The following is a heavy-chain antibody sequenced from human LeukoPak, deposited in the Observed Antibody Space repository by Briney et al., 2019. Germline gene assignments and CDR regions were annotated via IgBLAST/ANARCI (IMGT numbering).Heavy chain of an antibody. V-gene: IGHV3-11*06. CDR2: ISSSSSYT. J-gene: IGHJ4*02. CDR1: GFTFSDYY. D-gene: IGHD2-2*02. CDR3: ARVSQDIVVVPAAIPRFDY. Sequence: GGSLRLSCAASGFTFSDYYMSWIRQAPGKGLEWVSYISSSSSYTNYADSVKGRFTISRDNAKNSLYLQMNSLRAEDTAVYYCARVSQDIVVVPAAIPRFDYWGQGTLVTVSS.